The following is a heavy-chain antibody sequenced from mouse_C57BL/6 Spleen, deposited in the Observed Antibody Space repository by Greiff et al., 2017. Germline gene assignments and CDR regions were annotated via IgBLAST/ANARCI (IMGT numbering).Heavy chain of an antibody. Sequence: VQLKQPGAELVKPGASVKMSCKASGYTFTSYWITWVKQRPGQGLEWIGDIYPGSGSTNYNEKFKSKATLTVDTSSSTAYMQLSSLTSEDSAVYYCARGDYYGSSYGYWYFDVWGTGTTVTVSS. CDR3: ARGDYYGSSYGYWYFDV. CDR1: GYTFTSYW. J-gene: IGHJ1*03. D-gene: IGHD1-1*01. CDR2: IYPGSGST. V-gene: IGHV1-55*01.